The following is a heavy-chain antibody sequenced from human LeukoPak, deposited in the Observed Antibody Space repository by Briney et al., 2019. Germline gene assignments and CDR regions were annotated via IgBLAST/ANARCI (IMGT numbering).Heavy chain of an antibody. D-gene: IGHD6-13*01. Sequence: GGSLRLSCAASGFTFSNYWLHWVRQAPGKGLEWVAVISYDGSNKYYADSVKGRFTISRDNSKNTLYLQMNSLRAEDTAVYYCAKEAAAEEYYYYYGMDVWGQGTTVTVSS. CDR3: AKEAAAEEYYYYYGMDV. CDR1: GFTFSNYW. J-gene: IGHJ6*02. CDR2: ISYDGSNK. V-gene: IGHV3-30*18.